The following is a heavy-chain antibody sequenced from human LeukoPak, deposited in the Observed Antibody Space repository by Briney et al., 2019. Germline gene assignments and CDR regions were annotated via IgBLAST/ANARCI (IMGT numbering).Heavy chain of an antibody. V-gene: IGHV4-38-2*02. CDR3: ARDSNSRRFGY. J-gene: IGHJ4*02. Sequence: SETLSLTCAVSGASISSRNYWGWIRQPPGKGLEWIGIFSNGATYYTTSLKSRVTISIDTSRNEFSLKLSSVTAADTAVYYCARDSNSRRFGYWGQGTLVAVSS. D-gene: IGHD4-11*01. CDR2: FSNGAT. CDR1: GASISSRNY.